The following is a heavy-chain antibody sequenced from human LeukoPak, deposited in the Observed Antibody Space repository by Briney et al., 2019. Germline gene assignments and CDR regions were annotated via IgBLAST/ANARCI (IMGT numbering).Heavy chain of an antibody. CDR2: IYYSGST. V-gene: IGHV4-39*01. CDR3: ARSYYSNYYYDH. Sequence: SETLSLTCTVSGGSISSSCYYWGWIRQPPGKGLEWIGSIYYSGSTYYNPSLKSRVTISVDTSKNQFALKLSSVTAADTAVYYSARSYYSNYYYDHGGQGTLVTVSS. D-gene: IGHD4-11*01. J-gene: IGHJ4*02. CDR1: GGSISSSCYY.